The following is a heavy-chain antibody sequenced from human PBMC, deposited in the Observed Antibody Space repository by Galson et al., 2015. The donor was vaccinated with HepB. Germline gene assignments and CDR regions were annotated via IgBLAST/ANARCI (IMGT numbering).Heavy chain of an antibody. CDR2: ISGSGGST. CDR3: AAKGAWCSGVSCYFPGDDAFDI. J-gene: IGHJ3*02. CDR1: GFTFSSYA. V-gene: IGHV3-23*01. D-gene: IGHD2-15*01. Sequence: SLRLSCAASGFTFSSYAMSWVRQAPGKGLEWVSGISGSGGSTYYADSVKGRFTISRDNSKNTLYLQMNSLRAEDTAVYHCAAKGAWCSGVSCYFPGDDAFDIWGQGTMVTVSS.